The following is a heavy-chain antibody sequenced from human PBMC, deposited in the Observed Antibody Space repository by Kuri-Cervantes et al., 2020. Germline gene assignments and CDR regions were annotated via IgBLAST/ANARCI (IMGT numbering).Heavy chain of an antibody. D-gene: IGHD6-25*01. Sequence: SETLSLTCTVSGGSISSGGYYWSWIRQHPGKGLEWIGYIYYSGSTYYNPSLKSRVTISVDTSKNQFSLKLSSVTAADTAVYYCARGDIAANWFDPWGQGTLVTVSS. J-gene: IGHJ5*02. CDR3: ARGDIAANWFDP. CDR1: GGSISSGGYY. V-gene: IGHV4-30-4*08. CDR2: IYYSGST.